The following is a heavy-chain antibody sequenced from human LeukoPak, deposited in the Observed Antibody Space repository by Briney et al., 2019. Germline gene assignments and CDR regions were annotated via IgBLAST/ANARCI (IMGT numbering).Heavy chain of an antibody. J-gene: IGHJ2*01. Sequence: SETLSLTCTVSGDSISSYYWSWIRQPPGKGLEWIGYIYYSGSTNYNPSLKSRVTISVDTSKNQFSLKLSSVTAADTAVYYCARVGATFWYFDLWGRGTLVTVSS. D-gene: IGHD1-26*01. V-gene: IGHV4-59*01. CDR1: GDSISSYY. CDR2: IYYSGST. CDR3: ARVGATFWYFDL.